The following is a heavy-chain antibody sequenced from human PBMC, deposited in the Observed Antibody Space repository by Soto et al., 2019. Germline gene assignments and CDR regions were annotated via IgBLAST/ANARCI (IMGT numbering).Heavy chain of an antibody. J-gene: IGHJ4*02. V-gene: IGHV3-23*01. D-gene: IGHD6-13*01. CDR1: GFTFSRHG. Sequence: PGGSLRLSXVASGFTFSRHGLSWVRQAPGKGLEWVSTINPSGDSTFYADSVKGRFTTSRDNSKNTVYLQMNSLSVGDTAVYLCAKVDVSTAGSFDYWGQGALVTVSS. CDR3: AKVDVSTAGSFDY. CDR2: INPSGDST.